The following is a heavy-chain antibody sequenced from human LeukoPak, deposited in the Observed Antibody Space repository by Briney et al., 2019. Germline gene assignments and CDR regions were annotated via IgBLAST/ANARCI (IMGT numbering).Heavy chain of an antibody. D-gene: IGHD1-14*01. CDR3: ARVPGRGDGGYYYYYMDV. CDR2: ISRSGSTK. CDR1: GFTFSDYN. J-gene: IGHJ6*03. V-gene: IGHV3-11*04. Sequence: GGSLRLSCAASGFTFSDYNMRWIRQAPGKGLEWVSSISRSGSTKYYADSVKGRFTISRDNAKNSLFLQMNSLRAEDTAVYYCARVPGRGDGGYYYYYMDVWGKGTTVTVSS.